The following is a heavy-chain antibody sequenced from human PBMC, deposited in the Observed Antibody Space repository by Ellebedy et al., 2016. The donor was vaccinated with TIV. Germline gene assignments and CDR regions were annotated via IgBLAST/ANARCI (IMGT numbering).Heavy chain of an antibody. V-gene: IGHV4-39*01. Sequence: MPSETLSLTCTVSGGSISSSSYYSGCLRQSPGTGLSLLVRMYYSVTTLYNPSLKSRVTISVDTSKNQFSLKLTSVTAADTTMYYCARRGVGATYFDSWGQGTLVTVSS. J-gene: IGHJ4*02. D-gene: IGHD1-26*01. CDR2: MYYSVTT. CDR3: ARRGVGATYFDS. CDR1: GGSISSSSYY.